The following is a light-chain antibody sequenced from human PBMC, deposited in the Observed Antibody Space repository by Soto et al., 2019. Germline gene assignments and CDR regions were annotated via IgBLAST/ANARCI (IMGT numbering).Light chain of an antibody. V-gene: IGLV1-44*01. CDR1: NSNIGSNA. CDR2: GND. J-gene: IGLJ2*01. Sequence: QAVVTQPPSASGTPGQRVTISCSGSNSNIGSNAVNWYQQLPGTAPKLLIHGNDQRPSGVPDRLSGSKSGTSASLAINGLQSEDEADYYCAAWDDRLNAPVFGGGTKLTVL. CDR3: AAWDDRLNAPV.